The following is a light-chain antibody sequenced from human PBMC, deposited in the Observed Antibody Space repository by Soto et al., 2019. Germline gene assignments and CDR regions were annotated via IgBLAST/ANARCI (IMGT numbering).Light chain of an antibody. V-gene: IGKV3-15*01. CDR2: GAS. CDR3: QQYNNWPPGT. CDR1: QSVGSN. J-gene: IGKJ1*01. Sequence: EIVMTQSPATPSVSPGERATLSCRASQSVGSNLAWYQQKPGQAPRLLIYGASTRATGIPARFSGSGSGTEFTLTISSLQSEDFAVYYCQQYNNWPPGTFGQGTKVDIK.